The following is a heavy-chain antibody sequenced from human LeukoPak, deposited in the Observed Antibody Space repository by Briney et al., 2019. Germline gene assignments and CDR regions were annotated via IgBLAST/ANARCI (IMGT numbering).Heavy chain of an antibody. CDR1: GGSISSYY. V-gene: IGHV4-34*01. CDR2: INHSGST. CDR3: ARRRCSSTSCYAYRVVVNWFDP. D-gene: IGHD2-2*01. Sequence: PSETLSLTCTVSGGSISSYYWSWIRQPPGKGLEWIGEINHSGSTNYNPSLKSRVTISVDTSKNQFSLKLSSVTAADTAVYYCARRRCSSTSCYAYRVVVNWFDPWGQGTLVTVSS. J-gene: IGHJ5*02.